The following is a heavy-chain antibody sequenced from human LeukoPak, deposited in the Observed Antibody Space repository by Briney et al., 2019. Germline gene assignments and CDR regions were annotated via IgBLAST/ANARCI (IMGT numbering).Heavy chain of an antibody. CDR1: GGSFSGHY. J-gene: IGHJ6*03. V-gene: IGHV4-34*01. D-gene: IGHD1-26*01. Sequence: SETLSLTCAVYGGSFSGHYWNWIRQPPGKGLEWIGEINHSGGANYDPSLKSRVTMSVDTSKKQFSLKLTSVTAADTAVYYCARHLGATALYSYYYMDVWGKGTPVTVSS. CDR3: ARHLGATALYSYYYMDV. CDR2: INHSGGA.